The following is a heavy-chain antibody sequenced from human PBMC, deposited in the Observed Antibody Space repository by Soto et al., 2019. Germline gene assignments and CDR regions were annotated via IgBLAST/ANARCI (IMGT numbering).Heavy chain of an antibody. V-gene: IGHV3-33*01. D-gene: IGHD5-12*01. CDR1: GFTFSSYG. J-gene: IGHJ5*02. CDR2: IWYDGSNK. CDR3: ARGRGLREWFDP. Sequence: VQLVESGGDVVQPGRSLRLSCAASGFTFSSYGMHWVRQAPGKGLEWVAVIWYDGSNKYYADSVKGRFTISRDNSKNTLYLQMNSLRAEDTAGYYCARGRGLREWFDPWGQGTLVTVSS.